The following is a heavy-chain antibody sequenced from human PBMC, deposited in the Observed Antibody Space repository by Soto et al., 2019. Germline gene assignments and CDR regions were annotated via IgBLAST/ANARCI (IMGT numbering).Heavy chain of an antibody. CDR3: AKDRRAGGNYGFYSDF. D-gene: IGHD1-7*01. Sequence: EMQLLESGGGLVQPGGSLRLSCAVSGFTFSSYGMTWVRQAPGKGLEWISFSSATGSGTYYADSVKRRFTISRDNSKNTLYLQMTSLRADDPAVYYCAKDRRAGGNYGFYSDFWGQGALVIVSS. V-gene: IGHV3-23*01. J-gene: IGHJ4*02. CDR1: GFTFSSYG. CDR2: SSATGSGT.